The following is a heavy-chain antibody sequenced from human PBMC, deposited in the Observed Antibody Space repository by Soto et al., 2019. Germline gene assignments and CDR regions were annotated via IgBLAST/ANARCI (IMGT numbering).Heavy chain of an antibody. Sequence: QVQLVQSGAEVKKPGSSVKVSCKASGGTFSSYTISWVRQAPGQGLEWMGRIIPILGIANYAQKFQGRVTITADKSTSTAYMELSSPRSEDTAVYYCARGVVVPAEDYYYYGMDVWGQGTTVTVSS. V-gene: IGHV1-69*02. CDR1: GGTFSSYT. D-gene: IGHD2-2*01. J-gene: IGHJ6*02. CDR2: IIPILGIA. CDR3: ARGVVVPAEDYYYYGMDV.